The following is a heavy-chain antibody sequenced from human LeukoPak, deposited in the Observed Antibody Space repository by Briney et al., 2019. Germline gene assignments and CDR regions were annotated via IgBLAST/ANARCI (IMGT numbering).Heavy chain of an antibody. J-gene: IGHJ4*02. CDR3: ASFEYSSSWGGFDY. Sequence: SETLSLTCTVSGGSISSYYWGWIRQPPGKGLEWIGSIYYSGSTYYNPSLKSRVTISVDTSKNQFSLKLSSVTAADTAVYYCASFEYSSSWGGFDYWGQGTLVTVSS. CDR1: GGSISSYY. D-gene: IGHD6-6*01. CDR2: IYYSGST. V-gene: IGHV4-39*01.